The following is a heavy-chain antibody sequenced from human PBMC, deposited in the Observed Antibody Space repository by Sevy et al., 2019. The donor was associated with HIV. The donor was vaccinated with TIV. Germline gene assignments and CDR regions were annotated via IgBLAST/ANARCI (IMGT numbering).Heavy chain of an antibody. J-gene: IGHJ6*02. Sequence: GGSLRLSCAASGFTFSSYNMNWVRQAPGKGLEWVSFVFSSSSYIYYADSVKGRFTISRDNAKNALYLQMNSLRAEDTAVYYWARDNTVLEGRYGRDVWGQGTTVTVSS. CDR3: ARDNTVLEGRYGRDV. CDR2: VFSSSSYI. CDR1: GFTFSSYN. D-gene: IGHD3-3*02. V-gene: IGHV3-21*01.